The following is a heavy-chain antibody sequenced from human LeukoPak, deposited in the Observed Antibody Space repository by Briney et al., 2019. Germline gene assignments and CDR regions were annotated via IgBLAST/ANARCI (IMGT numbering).Heavy chain of an antibody. CDR3: ARADDFRHYMDV. Sequence: ASVKVSCKASGGTFSSYAISWVRQAPGQGLEWMGGIIPIFGTANYAQKFQGRVTITTDESTSTAYMELSSLRSEDTAVYYCARADDFRHYMDVWGKGTTVTVSS. V-gene: IGHV1-69*05. D-gene: IGHD3-3*01. J-gene: IGHJ6*03. CDR2: IIPIFGTA. CDR1: GGTFSSYA.